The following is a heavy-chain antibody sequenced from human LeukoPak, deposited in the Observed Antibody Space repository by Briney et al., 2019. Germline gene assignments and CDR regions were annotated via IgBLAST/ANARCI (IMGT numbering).Heavy chain of an antibody. J-gene: IGHJ6*04. V-gene: IGHV3-23*01. CDR1: GFTFSSYA. CDR2: ISGSGGST. D-gene: IGHD2-21*02. Sequence: PGGSLRLSCAASGFTFSSYAMSWVRHAPGKGLEWVSGISGSGGSTYYADSVMGRFTISRDNSKNTLYLQMNSLRAEDTAVYYCAKLTGGDRYSDCVGVWGKGTTVTVSS. CDR3: AKLTGGDRYSDCVGV.